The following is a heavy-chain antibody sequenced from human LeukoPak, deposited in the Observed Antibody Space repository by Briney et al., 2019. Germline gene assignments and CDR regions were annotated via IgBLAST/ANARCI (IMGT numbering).Heavy chain of an antibody. Sequence: SETLSLTCTVSGGSISSSYYYWGWIRQPPGKGLEWIGNFHYSGSTYYNPSLKSRVTISVDTSKNQFSLRLSSVTAADTAVYYCARGRAVALPYYYYGMDVWGQGTTVTVSS. CDR2: FHYSGST. V-gene: IGHV4-39*01. D-gene: IGHD6-19*01. J-gene: IGHJ6*02. CDR1: GGSISSSYYY. CDR3: ARGRAVALPYYYYGMDV.